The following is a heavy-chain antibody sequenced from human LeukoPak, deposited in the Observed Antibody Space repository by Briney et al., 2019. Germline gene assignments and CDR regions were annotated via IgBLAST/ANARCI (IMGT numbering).Heavy chain of an antibody. CDR2: INPNSGGT. Sequence: GASVKVSCKASGYTFTGYYMHWVRQAPGQGLEWMGWINPNSGGTNYAQKFQGRVTMTRDTSISTAYMELSRLRSDDTAVYYCARDYGALYYYYYMDVWGKGTTVTISS. V-gene: IGHV1-2*02. CDR3: ARDYGALYYYYYMDV. CDR1: GYTFTGYY. J-gene: IGHJ6*03. D-gene: IGHD4-17*01.